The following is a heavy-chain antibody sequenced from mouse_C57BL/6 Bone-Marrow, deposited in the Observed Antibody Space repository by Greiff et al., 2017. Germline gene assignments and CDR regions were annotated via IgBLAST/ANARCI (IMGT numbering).Heavy chain of an antibody. Sequence: EVQLQQSGTVLARPGASVKMSCKTSGYTFTSYWMHWVKQRPGQGLEWIGAIYPGNSDTSYNQKFKGKAKLTAVTSASTAYMELSSLTNEDSAVYYCTRGVLLRYYYFDYWGQGTTLTVSS. CDR2: IYPGNSDT. V-gene: IGHV1-5*01. CDR3: TRGVLLRYYYFDY. CDR1: GYTFTSYW. J-gene: IGHJ2*01. D-gene: IGHD1-1*01.